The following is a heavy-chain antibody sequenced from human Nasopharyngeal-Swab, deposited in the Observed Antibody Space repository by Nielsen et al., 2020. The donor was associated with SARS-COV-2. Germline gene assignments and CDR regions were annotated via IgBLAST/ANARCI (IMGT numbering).Heavy chain of an antibody. V-gene: IGHV4-34*01. Sequence: SETLSLTCAVYGGSFSGYYWSWIRQPPGKGLEWIGEINHSGSTNYNPSLKSRVTISVDTSKNQFSLKLSSVTAADTAVYYCARTSSGRRFDYWGQGTPVTVSS. D-gene: IGHD6-25*01. CDR3: ARTSSGRRFDY. J-gene: IGHJ4*02. CDR2: INHSGST. CDR1: GGSFSGYY.